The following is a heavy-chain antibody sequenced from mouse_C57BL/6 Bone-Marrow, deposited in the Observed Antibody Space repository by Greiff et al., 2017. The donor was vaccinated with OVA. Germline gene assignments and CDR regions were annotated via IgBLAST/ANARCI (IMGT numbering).Heavy chain of an antibody. Sequence: QVQLQQSGPELVKPGASVKISCKASGYAFSSSWMNWVKQRPGKGLEWIGRIYPGDGGTNYNGTFKGKATLTADKSSSTAYMQLSSLTSEDSAVYFCGRRNDYDGGWFSYWGQGTLVTVSA. J-gene: IGHJ3*01. CDR2: IYPGDGGT. D-gene: IGHD2-4*01. CDR3: GRRNDYDGGWFSY. V-gene: IGHV1-82*01. CDR1: GYAFSSSW.